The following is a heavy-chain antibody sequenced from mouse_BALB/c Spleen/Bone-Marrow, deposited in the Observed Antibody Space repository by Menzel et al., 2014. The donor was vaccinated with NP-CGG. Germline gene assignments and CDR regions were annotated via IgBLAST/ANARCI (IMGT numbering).Heavy chain of an antibody. Sequence: EVQVVESGGGVVQPGGSRKLSCAASGFNFSDYGMAWVRLAPGKGPEWVAFISNLAYSIYYADTVTGRFTISRENAKNTLYLEMSSLRFGDTAMYYCTRDRGYDGGYYFDYWGQGTTLTVSS. CDR3: TRDRGYDGGYYFDY. CDR2: ISNLAYSI. V-gene: IGHV5-15*02. D-gene: IGHD2-2*01. J-gene: IGHJ2*01. CDR1: GFNFSDYG.